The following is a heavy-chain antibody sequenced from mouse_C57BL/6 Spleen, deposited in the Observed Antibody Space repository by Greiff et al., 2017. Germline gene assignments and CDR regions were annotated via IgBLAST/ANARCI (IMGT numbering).Heavy chain of an antibody. V-gene: IGHV1-18*01. Sequence: EVQLVESGPELVKPGASVKIPCKASGYTFTDYNMDWVKQSHGKSLEWIGDINPNNGGTIYNQKFKGKATLTVDKSSSTAYMELRSLTSEDTAVYYCARDDYDLKSPFAYWGQGTLVTVSA. D-gene: IGHD2-4*01. CDR3: ARDDYDLKSPFAY. CDR1: GYTFTDYN. J-gene: IGHJ3*01. CDR2: INPNNGGT.